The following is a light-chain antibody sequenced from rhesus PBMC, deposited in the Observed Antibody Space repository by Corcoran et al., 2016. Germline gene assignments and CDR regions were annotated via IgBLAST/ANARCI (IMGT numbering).Light chain of an antibody. CDR1: QSLLHSNGYTY. Sequence: DIVMTQTPLSLSVTPGEPASISCRSSQSLLHSNGYTYLHWYLQKPGQSPQLRIYEVSNRASGVPDRVSGSGSGTDFTLKLSRVEAEDVGVYYCEQTLQTPLTFGGGTKVEIK. V-gene: IGKV2-78*01. CDR2: EVS. CDR3: EQTLQTPLT. J-gene: IGKJ4*01.